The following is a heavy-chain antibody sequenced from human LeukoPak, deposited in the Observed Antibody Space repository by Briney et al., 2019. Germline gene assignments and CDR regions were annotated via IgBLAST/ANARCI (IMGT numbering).Heavy chain of an antibody. Sequence: GSLRLSCAASGFTFSNAWMSWIRQPPGKGLEWIGEINHSGSTNYNPSLKSRVTISVDTSKDQFSLKLSSVTAADTAVYYCARGVRGYSYVFDYWGQGTLVTVSS. CDR1: GFTFSNAW. J-gene: IGHJ4*02. V-gene: IGHV4-34*01. CDR3: ARGVRGYSYVFDY. CDR2: INHSGST. D-gene: IGHD5-18*01.